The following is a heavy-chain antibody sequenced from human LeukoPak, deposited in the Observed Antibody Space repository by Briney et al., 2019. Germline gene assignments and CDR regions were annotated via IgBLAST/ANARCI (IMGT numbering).Heavy chain of an antibody. D-gene: IGHD2-15*01. V-gene: IGHV4-34*01. Sequence: PSETLSLTCAVSGGSISTYYWSWIRQPPGKGLEWIGEINHSGSTNYNPSLKSRVTISVDTSKNQFSLKLSSVTAADTAVYYCARTVPRRSTEFDYWGQGTLVTVSS. J-gene: IGHJ4*02. CDR2: INHSGST. CDR1: GGSISTYY. CDR3: ARTVPRRSTEFDY.